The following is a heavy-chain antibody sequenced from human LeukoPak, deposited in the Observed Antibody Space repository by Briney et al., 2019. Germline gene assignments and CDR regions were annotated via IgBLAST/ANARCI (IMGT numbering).Heavy chain of an antibody. CDR2: ISYDGSNK. Sequence: PGGSLRLSCAASGFTFSNYAMHWVRQAPGKGLEWVAVISYDGSNKYYADSVKGRFTISRDNSNNTLYLQMNSLRAEDTAVYYCAREGEWELRAFDIWGQGTMVTVSS. CDR1: GFTFSNYA. V-gene: IGHV3-30-3*01. D-gene: IGHD1-26*01. J-gene: IGHJ3*02. CDR3: AREGEWELRAFDI.